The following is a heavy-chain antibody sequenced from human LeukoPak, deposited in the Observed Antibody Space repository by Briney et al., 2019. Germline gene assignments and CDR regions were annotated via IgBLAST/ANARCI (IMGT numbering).Heavy chain of an antibody. V-gene: IGHV3-48*04. CDR2: IAGGIGTT. CDR3: ARDLLAYCGGDCYSRNNKIDY. J-gene: IGHJ4*02. CDR1: GFTFSNYA. D-gene: IGHD2-21*02. Sequence: GGSLRLSCAASGFTFSNYAMNWVRQAPGKGLEWVSAIAGGIGTTFYADSVKGRLTISRDNAKNSLYLQMNSLRAEDTAVYYCARDLLAYCGGDCYSRNNKIDYWGQGTLVTVSS.